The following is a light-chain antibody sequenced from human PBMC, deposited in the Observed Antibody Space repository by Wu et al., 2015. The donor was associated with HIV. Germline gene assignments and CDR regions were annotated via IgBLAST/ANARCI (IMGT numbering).Light chain of an antibody. V-gene: IGKV3-15*01. CDR1: QTISSN. CDR2: GAS. CDR3: QQYNNWPPYT. J-gene: IGKJ2*01. Sequence: EIVMTQSPATLSVSPGERATLSCRASQTISSNLAWYQQKPGQAPRLLIYGASTRATGIPGRFSGSGSGTEFTLTISSLQSEDFAVYYCQQYNNWPPYTFGQGTKVEIK.